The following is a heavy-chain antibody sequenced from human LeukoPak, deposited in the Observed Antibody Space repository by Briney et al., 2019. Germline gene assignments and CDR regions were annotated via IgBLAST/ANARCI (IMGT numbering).Heavy chain of an antibody. Sequence: SETLSLTCAVYGGSFSGYYWSWIRQPPGKGLEWIGEINHSGSTNYNPSLKSRVTISVDTSKNQFSLKLSSVTAADTAVYYCARGFSYTDDAFDIWGQGTMVTVS. CDR1: GGSFSGYY. D-gene: IGHD3-10*01. J-gene: IGHJ3*02. V-gene: IGHV4-34*01. CDR3: ARGFSYTDDAFDI. CDR2: INHSGST.